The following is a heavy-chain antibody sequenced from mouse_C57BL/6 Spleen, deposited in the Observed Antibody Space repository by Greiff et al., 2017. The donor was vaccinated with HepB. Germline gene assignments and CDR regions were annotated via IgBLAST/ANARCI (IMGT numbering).Heavy chain of an antibody. D-gene: IGHD3-1*01. CDR2: ISDGGSYT. V-gene: IGHV5-4*01. J-gene: IGHJ4*01. Sequence: EVKLQESGGGLVKPGGSLKLSCAASGFTFCSYAMSWVRQTPEKRLEWVATISDGGSYTYYPDNVKGRFTISRDNAKNNLYLQMSHLKSEDTAMYYCARDSDYYAMDYWGQGTSVTVSS. CDR1: GFTFCSYA. CDR3: ARDSDYYAMDY.